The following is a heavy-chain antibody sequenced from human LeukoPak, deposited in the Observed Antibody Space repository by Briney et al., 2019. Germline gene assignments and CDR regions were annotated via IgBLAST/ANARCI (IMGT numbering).Heavy chain of an antibody. J-gene: IGHJ4*02. Sequence: SVKVSFKASGGTLSSYAISWVRQAPGQGLEWMGRIIPILGIANYAQKFQGRVTITADKSTSTAYMELSSLRSEDTAVYYCAGGDGYSSLFDYWGQGTLVTVSS. CDR1: GGTLSSYA. V-gene: IGHV1-69*04. CDR2: IIPILGIA. CDR3: AGGDGYSSLFDY. D-gene: IGHD5-24*01.